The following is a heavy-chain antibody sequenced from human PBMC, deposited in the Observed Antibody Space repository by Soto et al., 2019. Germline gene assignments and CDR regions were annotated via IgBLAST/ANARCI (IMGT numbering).Heavy chain of an antibody. CDR3: ARNLAAGDY. CDR1: GYTFTSFY. CDR2: INPSGGST. Sequence: ASVKVSCKASGYTFTSFYIHWVRQAPGQGLEWMGIINPSGGSTNYAQKFQGRVIVTRDTSTSTVYMELSSLKSEDTAVYYCARNLAAGDYWGQGTLVTVSS. D-gene: IGHD6-13*01. J-gene: IGHJ4*02. V-gene: IGHV1-46*01.